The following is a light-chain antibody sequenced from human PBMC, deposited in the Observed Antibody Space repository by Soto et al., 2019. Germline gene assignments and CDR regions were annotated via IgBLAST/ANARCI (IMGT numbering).Light chain of an antibody. J-gene: IGKJ4*01. CDR1: QSISTN. Sequence: EIVMTQSPATLSVSPGERATLSCRASQSISTNLAWYQQKPGQAPRLLIYGASTRATGIPTRFSGSGSGPDFTLTISSLQSEDFAVYYGQQYNNWPPLTFGGGTKVEIK. V-gene: IGKV3-15*01. CDR3: QQYNNWPPLT. CDR2: GAS.